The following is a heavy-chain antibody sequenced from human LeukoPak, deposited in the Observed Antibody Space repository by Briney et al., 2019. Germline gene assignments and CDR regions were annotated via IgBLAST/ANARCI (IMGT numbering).Heavy chain of an antibody. Sequence: GGSLRLSCAASGFTFSNYALTWVRQAPGKGLEWVSAISGSGGSTYYADSVKGRFTISRDNAKNSLYLQMNSLRAEDTAVYYCARGSVGITIFTWGQGTLVTVSS. D-gene: IGHD3-3*01. CDR2: ISGSGGST. CDR1: GFTFSNYA. J-gene: IGHJ5*02. CDR3: ARGSVGITIFT. V-gene: IGHV3-23*01.